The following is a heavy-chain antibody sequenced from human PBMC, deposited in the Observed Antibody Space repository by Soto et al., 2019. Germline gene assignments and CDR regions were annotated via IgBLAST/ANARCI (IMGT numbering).Heavy chain of an antibody. CDR3: ARHNGYGSWSYYPYYYDY. V-gene: IGHV4-39*01. Sequence: SETLSLTCTVSGGSISSSSYYWGWIRQPPGKGLEWIGSIYYSGSTYYNPSLKSRVTISVDTSKNQFSLKLSSVTAADTAVYYCARHNGYGSWSYYPYYYDYWGQGTLVTVSS. J-gene: IGHJ4*02. D-gene: IGHD3-10*01. CDR1: GGSISSSSYY. CDR2: IYYSGST.